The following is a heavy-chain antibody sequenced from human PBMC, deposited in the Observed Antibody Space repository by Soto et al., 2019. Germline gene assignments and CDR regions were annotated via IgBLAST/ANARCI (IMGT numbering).Heavy chain of an antibody. D-gene: IGHD3-16*02. J-gene: IGHJ6*02. CDR2: IVPSLDTT. V-gene: IGHV1-69*11. CDR3: ARWPQPRYTADPYAVDV. Sequence: QVHLVQSVTEVKKPGSSVKVSCKASGGTFSSSGFSWVRQAPGQGLEWMGMIVPSLDTTNYAQKFQARVTITADEVTSTAYMELRSLRSEDTAVYYCARWPQPRYTADPYAVDVWGQGTRVIVSS. CDR1: GGTFSSSG.